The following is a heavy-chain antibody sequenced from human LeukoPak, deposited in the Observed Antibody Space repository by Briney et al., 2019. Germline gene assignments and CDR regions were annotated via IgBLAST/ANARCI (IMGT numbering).Heavy chain of an antibody. CDR2: IYHSGST. D-gene: IGHD2-2*01. CDR3: ARDDCSSTSCYYGMDV. Sequence: PSETLSLTCTVSGYSISSGYYWGWIRQPPGKGLEWIGSIYHSGSTYYNPSLKSRVTISVDTSKNQFSLKLSSVTAADTAVYYCARDDCSSTSCYYGMDVWGQGTTVTVSS. CDR1: GYSISSGYY. J-gene: IGHJ6*02. V-gene: IGHV4-38-2*02.